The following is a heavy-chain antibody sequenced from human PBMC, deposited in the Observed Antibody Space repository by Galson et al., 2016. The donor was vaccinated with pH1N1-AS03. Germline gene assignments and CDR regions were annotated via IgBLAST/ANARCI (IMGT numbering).Heavy chain of an antibody. Sequence: ETLSLTCAVSGGSTSSYYWSWIRQLPGKGLEWIGYVYYNGITNYNPSLKSRVTISIDTSKNQFSLKLSSVTAADTAVYYCARGAYDILTGYYNSAPFDYWGRGTLITVSS. V-gene: IGHV4-59*01. CDR1: GGSTSSYY. CDR3: ARGAYDILTGYYNSAPFDY. J-gene: IGHJ4*02. CDR2: VYYNGIT. D-gene: IGHD3-9*01.